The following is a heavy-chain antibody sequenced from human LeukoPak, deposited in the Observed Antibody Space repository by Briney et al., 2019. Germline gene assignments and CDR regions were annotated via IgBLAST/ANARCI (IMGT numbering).Heavy chain of an antibody. J-gene: IGHJ3*02. Sequence: GGSLRLSCAGSGFTFNNSWMHWVRQAPGKGLVWVSRINSDVIRSYADSVKGRFTISRDNAKNTLFLQMNSLRVEDTAVYFCASPRSGDRGGYHDPCDIWGQGTIVTFSS. CDR1: GFTFNNSW. V-gene: IGHV3-74*01. CDR2: INSDVIR. CDR3: ASPRSGDRGGYHDPCDI. D-gene: IGHD3-22*01.